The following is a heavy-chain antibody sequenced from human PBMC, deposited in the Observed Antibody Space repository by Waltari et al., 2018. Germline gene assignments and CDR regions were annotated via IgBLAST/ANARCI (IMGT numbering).Heavy chain of an antibody. V-gene: IGHV4-38-2*01. CDR3: AGQRYSYGPYYFDY. CDR2: LYHSGSG. Sequence: QVQLQESGPGLVKPSETLSLTCAVPGYSISGNYYWGWIRQPPGKGLEWIGSLYHSGSGYYNPSLQSRVTISVDTSKNQFSLKLSSVTAADTAVYYCAGQRYSYGPYYFDYWGQGTLVTVSS. J-gene: IGHJ4*02. D-gene: IGHD5-18*01. CDR1: GYSISGNYY.